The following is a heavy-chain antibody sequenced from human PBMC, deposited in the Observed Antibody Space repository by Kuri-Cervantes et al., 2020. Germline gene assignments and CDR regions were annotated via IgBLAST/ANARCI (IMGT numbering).Heavy chain of an antibody. J-gene: IGHJ6*02. CDR1: GFTFDDYA. D-gene: IGHD3-10*01. V-gene: IGHV3-9*01. CDR3: AKTAGSGTYLSGGYGMDV. Sequence: GGSLRLSCAASGFTFDDYAMHWVRQAPGKGLEWVSGISWNSGSIGYADSVKGRFTISRDNAKNSLYLQMNSLRAEDTALYYCAKTAGSGTYLSGGYGMDVWGQGTTVTVSS. CDR2: ISWNSGSI.